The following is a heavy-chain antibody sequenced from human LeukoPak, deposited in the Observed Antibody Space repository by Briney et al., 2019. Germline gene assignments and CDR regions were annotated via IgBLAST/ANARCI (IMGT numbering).Heavy chain of an antibody. J-gene: IGHJ2*01. D-gene: IGHD2-2*01. CDR3: AKEGRYCSSTSCFPGWYFDL. V-gene: IGHV3-30*18. CDR2: SXXGSNK. Sequence: SXXGSNKYYADSVKGRFTISRDNSKNTLYLQMNSLRAEDTAVYYCAKEGRYCSSTSCFPGWYFDLWGRGTLVTVSS.